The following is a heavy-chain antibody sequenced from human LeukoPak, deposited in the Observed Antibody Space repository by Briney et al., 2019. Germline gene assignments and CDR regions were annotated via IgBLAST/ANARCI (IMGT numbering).Heavy chain of an antibody. J-gene: IGHJ6*02. D-gene: IGHD6-13*01. Sequence: ASVKVSCKASGYTFTSYGISWVRQAPGQGLEWMGWISAYNGNTNYAQKLQGRVTMTTDTSTSTAYMELRSLRSDDTAVYYCARAPRSSSWFSTKGYGMDVWGQGTTVTVSS. CDR3: ARAPRSSSWFSTKGYGMDV. V-gene: IGHV1-18*01. CDR1: GYTFTSYG. CDR2: ISAYNGNT.